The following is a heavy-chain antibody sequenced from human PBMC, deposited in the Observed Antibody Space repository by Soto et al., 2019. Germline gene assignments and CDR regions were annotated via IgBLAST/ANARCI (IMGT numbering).Heavy chain of an antibody. CDR1: GFTVSSNY. D-gene: IGHD6-6*01. CDR2: IYSGGST. CDR3: ASPIKGSKAARGYYYGMDV. V-gene: IGHV3-53*02. Sequence: EVQLVETGGGLIQPGGSLRLSCAASGFTVSSNYMSWVRQAPGKGLEWVSDIYSGGSTYYADSVKGRFTISRDNSKNTLHLQMSSLRAEDTAVYYCASPIKGSKAARGYYYGMDVWGQGTTVTVSS. J-gene: IGHJ6*02.